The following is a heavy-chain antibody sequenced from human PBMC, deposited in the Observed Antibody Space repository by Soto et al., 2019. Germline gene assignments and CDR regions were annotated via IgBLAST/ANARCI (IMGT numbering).Heavy chain of an antibody. CDR1: GFTFISYG. CDR2: IWYDGSNK. D-gene: IGHD3-22*01. CDR3: ARAGPYYYDSSGYYPDY. J-gene: IGHJ4*02. V-gene: IGHV3-33*01. Sequence: GGSLRLSCAASGFTFISYGMHWVRQAPGKGLEWVAVIWYDGSNKYYADSVKGRFTISRDNSKNTLYLQMNSLRAEDTAVYYCARAGPYYYDSSGYYPDYWGQGTLVTVSS.